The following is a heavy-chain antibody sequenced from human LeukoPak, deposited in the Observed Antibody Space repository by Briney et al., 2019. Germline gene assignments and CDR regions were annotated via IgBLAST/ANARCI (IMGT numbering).Heavy chain of an antibody. V-gene: IGHV4-39*01. CDR1: GGSINSSSYY. CDR3: ARQAIVVVYYYYGMDV. D-gene: IGHD3-22*01. J-gene: IGHJ6*02. Sequence: SETLSLTCTVSGGSINSSSYYWGWIRQPPGKGLEWIGSIYYSGSTYYNPSLKSRVTISVDTSKNQFSLKLSSVTAADTAVYYCARQAIVVVYYYYGMDVWGQGTTVTVSS. CDR2: IYYSGST.